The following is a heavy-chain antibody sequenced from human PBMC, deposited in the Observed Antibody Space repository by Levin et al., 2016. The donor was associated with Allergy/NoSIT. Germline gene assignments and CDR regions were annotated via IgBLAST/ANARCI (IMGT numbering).Heavy chain of an antibody. CDR3: ARDYYGSGSYFDY. J-gene: IGHJ4*02. CDR2: MSPNSGST. D-gene: IGHD3-10*01. V-gene: IGHV1-8*01. Sequence: ASVKVSCKASGYTFASYDINWVRQAPGQGLEWMGWMSPNSGSTGYAQKFRGRVTMTRDTSISTAYMELNSLSSEDTAVYYCARDYYGSGSYFDYWGRGTLVTVSS. CDR1: GYTFASYD.